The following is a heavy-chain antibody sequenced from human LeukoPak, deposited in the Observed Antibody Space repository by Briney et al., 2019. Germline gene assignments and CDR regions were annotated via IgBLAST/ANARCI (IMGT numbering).Heavy chain of an antibody. Sequence: GGSLRLSCAASGFTFSSYAMHWVRQAPGKGLEWVAVISYDGSNKYYADSVKGRFTISRDNSKNTLYLQVNSLRAEDTAVYYCARGVRDVLQTLTAGYYFDYWGQGTLVTVSS. CDR1: GFTFSSYA. CDR2: ISYDGSNK. D-gene: IGHD5-24*01. CDR3: ARGVRDVLQTLTAGYYFDY. V-gene: IGHV3-30-3*01. J-gene: IGHJ4*02.